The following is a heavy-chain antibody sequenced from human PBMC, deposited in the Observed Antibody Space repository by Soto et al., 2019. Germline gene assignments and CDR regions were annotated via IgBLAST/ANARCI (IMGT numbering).Heavy chain of an antibody. CDR1: GYTFTSYA. J-gene: IGHJ5*02. CDR2: INAGNGNT. CDR3: ARAVPGIAAAVNWFDP. D-gene: IGHD6-13*01. V-gene: IGHV1-3*01. Sequence: ASVKVSCKASGYTFTSYAMHWVRQAPGQRLEWMGWINAGNGNTKYSQKFQGRVTITRDTSASTAYMELSSLRSEDTAVYYCARAVPGIAAAVNWFDPWGQGTLVTVSS.